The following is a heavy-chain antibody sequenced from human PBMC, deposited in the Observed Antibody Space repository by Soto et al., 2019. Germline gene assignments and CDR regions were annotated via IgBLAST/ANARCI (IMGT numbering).Heavy chain of an antibody. V-gene: IGHV1-3*01. CDR2: INAGNGNT. CDR1: GYTFTSYA. CDR3: ARFRGCSSTSCYKSGMDV. Sequence: QVQLVQSGAEVKKPGASVKVSCKASGYTFTSYAMHWVRQAPGQRLEWMGWINAGNGNTKYSQKFQGRVTITRDTSGSTAYMELCSLRSEDTAVYYCARFRGCSSTSCYKSGMDVWGQGTTVTVSS. D-gene: IGHD2-2*02. J-gene: IGHJ6*02.